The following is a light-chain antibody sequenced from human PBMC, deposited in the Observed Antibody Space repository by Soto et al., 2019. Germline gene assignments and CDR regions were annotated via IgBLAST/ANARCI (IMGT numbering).Light chain of an antibody. V-gene: IGKV4-1*01. CDR1: QSVLYTSNNKNY. CDR3: QQYYSTPIT. Sequence: DSQMTQSPDSLAVSLGERATLNCKSSQSVLYTSNNKNYLAWYRQKPGQPPKLLIYWASTRESGVPDRFSGSGSGTDFTLTISSLQAEDVAVYYCQQYYSTPITFGQGTRLEIK. J-gene: IGKJ5*01. CDR2: WAS.